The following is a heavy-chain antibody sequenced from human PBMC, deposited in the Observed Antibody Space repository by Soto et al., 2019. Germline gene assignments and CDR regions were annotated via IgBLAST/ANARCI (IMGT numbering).Heavy chain of an antibody. V-gene: IGHV4-61*01. D-gene: IGHD4-17*01. CDR2: IYYSGST. J-gene: IGHJ4*02. CDR3: ARGPTLDYGDSQMGIGDY. CDR1: GGSVSSGSYY. Sequence: QVQLQESGPGLVKPSETLSLTCTVSGGSVSSGSYYWSWIRQPPGKGLEWIGYIYYSGSTNYNPSLKSRVTISVDTSKNQFSLKLSSVTAADTAVYYCARGPTLDYGDSQMGIGDYWGQGTLVTVSS.